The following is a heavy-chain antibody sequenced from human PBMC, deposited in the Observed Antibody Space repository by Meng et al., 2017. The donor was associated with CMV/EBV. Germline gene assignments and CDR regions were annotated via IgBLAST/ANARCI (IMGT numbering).Heavy chain of an antibody. D-gene: IGHD5-24*01. CDR3: ARGFRDAGGTYYYYGMDL. J-gene: IGHJ6*02. CDR2: MNPNSGNT. CDR1: GYTFTSYD. Sequence: ASVKVSCKASGYTFTSYDINWVRQATGQGLEWMGWMNPNSGNTGYAQKFQGRVTITRNTSISTAYMELSSLRSEDTAVYYCARGFRDAGGTYYYYGMDLWLQVPTVPFSS. V-gene: IGHV1-8*03.